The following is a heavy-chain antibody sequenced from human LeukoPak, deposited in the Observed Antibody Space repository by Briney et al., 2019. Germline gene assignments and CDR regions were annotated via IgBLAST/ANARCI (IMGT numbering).Heavy chain of an antibody. D-gene: IGHD4-23*01. CDR3: AKDLHGGFSSDY. CDR2: IGYEGVHK. CDR1: GFTFNNFG. V-gene: IGHV3-30*02. Sequence: GGSLRLSCAASGFTFNNFGIRWVRQAPGKGLEWVSFIGYEGVHKYYADSVNGRFTISKDNSKATLYLQMHSLRPEDMAVYSWAKDLHGGFSSDYWGQGTLVTVSS. J-gene: IGHJ4*02.